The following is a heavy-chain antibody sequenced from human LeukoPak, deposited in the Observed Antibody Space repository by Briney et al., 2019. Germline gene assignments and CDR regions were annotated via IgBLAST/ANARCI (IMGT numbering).Heavy chain of an antibody. CDR3: ARVGSVTNFGVVSYYFDY. D-gene: IGHD3-3*01. CDR1: GYNFDYYW. V-gene: IGHV5-51*01. Sequence: GESLKLSCKASGYNFDYYWIAWGRQMPGKGLEWMGIIYPDDSDSTYSPSFKGQVTISVDKSINTAYLQWSSLKASNTAIYYCARVGSVTNFGVVSYYFDYWGQGTLVTVSS. J-gene: IGHJ4*02. CDR2: IYPDDSDS.